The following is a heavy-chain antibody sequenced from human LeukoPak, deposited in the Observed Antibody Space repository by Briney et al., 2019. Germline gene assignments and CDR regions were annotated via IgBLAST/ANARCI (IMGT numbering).Heavy chain of an antibody. D-gene: IGHD6-6*01. Sequence: PGRSLRLSCAASGFTFDDYAMHWVRQAPGKGLEWVSGISWNSGSIGYADSVKGRFTISGDNAKNSLYLQMNSLRAEDTALYYCAKGVYSSSSSDYFDCWGQGTLVTVSS. V-gene: IGHV3-9*01. CDR3: AKGVYSSSSSDYFDC. J-gene: IGHJ4*02. CDR1: GFTFDDYA. CDR2: ISWNSGSI.